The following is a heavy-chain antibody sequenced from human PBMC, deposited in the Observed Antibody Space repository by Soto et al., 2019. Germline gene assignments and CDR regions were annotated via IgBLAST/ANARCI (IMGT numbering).Heavy chain of an antibody. CDR1: GFTFSSYA. J-gene: IGHJ4*02. CDR2: ISGSGGST. Sequence: GGSLRLSCAASGFTFSSYAMSWVRQAPGKGLEWVSAISGSGGSTYYADSVKGRFTISRDNSKNTLYLQMNSLRAEDTAVYYCAKPRARYCSGGSCYLDLDYWGQGTLVTVSS. V-gene: IGHV3-23*01. D-gene: IGHD2-15*01. CDR3: AKPRARYCSGGSCYLDLDY.